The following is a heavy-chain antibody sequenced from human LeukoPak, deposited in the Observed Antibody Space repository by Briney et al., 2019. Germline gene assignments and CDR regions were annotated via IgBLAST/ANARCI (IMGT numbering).Heavy chain of an antibody. D-gene: IGHD5-12*01. CDR2: ISGSGGST. J-gene: IGHJ5*02. Sequence: GGSLRLSCAASGFTFSSYAMSWVRQAPGKGLEWVSAISGSGGSTYYADSVKGRFTISRDNSKNTLYLQMNSLRAEDTAVYYCAKDHSGYDKGNNWFDPWGQGTLVTVSS. V-gene: IGHV3-23*01. CDR3: AKDHSGYDKGNNWFDP. CDR1: GFTFSSYA.